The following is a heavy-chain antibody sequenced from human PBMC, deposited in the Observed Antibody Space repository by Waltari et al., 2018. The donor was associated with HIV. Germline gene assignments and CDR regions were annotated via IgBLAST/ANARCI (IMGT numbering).Heavy chain of an antibody. Sequence: QVQLQQSGPGLVKPSQTLSLTCAISWDSVSGNSGAWNCIRQSPSRGLEWLGRRYYNSKWYNDYALSVKSRISINPDTSKNQVSLQLNSVTPEDTAVYYCARLYWGNKAFDIWGQGTMVTVSS. CDR1: WDSVSGNSGA. D-gene: IGHD3-16*01. J-gene: IGHJ3*02. CDR2: RYYNSKWYN. CDR3: ARLYWGNKAFDI. V-gene: IGHV6-1*01.